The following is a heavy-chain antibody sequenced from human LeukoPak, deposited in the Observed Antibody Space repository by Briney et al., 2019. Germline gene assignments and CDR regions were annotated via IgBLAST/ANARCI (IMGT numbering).Heavy chain of an antibody. J-gene: IGHJ6*02. D-gene: IGHD2-8*01. CDR2: ISSSSSYI. V-gene: IGHV3-21*01. Sequence: PGGSLRLSCAASGFTFSSYSMNWVRQAPGKGLEWVSSISSSSSYIYYADSVKGRFTISRDNAKNSLYLQMNSLRAEDTAVYYCAREMVYALSYYYYGMDVWGQGTMVTVSS. CDR3: AREMVYALSYYYYGMDV. CDR1: GFTFSSYS.